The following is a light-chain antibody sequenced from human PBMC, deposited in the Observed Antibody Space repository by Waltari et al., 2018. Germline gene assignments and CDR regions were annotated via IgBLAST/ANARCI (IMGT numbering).Light chain of an antibody. CDR3: SAYTSSSTYV. CDR1: RSHIGSSNY. J-gene: IGLJ1*01. V-gene: IGLV2-14*03. CDR2: DVA. Sequence: QSALTQPASVSGSLGQSITISCTGTRSHIGSSNYLSWYQQHPAKAPRLIIYDVASRPSGVSHRFSGSKSGNTASLTISGLLAGDEATYHCSAYTSSSTYVFGSGTNVTVL.